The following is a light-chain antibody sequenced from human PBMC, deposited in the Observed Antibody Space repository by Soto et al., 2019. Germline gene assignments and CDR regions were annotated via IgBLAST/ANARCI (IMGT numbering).Light chain of an antibody. CDR1: QSGGSY. CDR2: GAS. Sequence: ETVLTQSPDTLSLSPGERVTLSCRASQSGGSYLVWYQQKPGQAPRLLIYGASNRATGIPARFSGSGSGTDFTLTISSLEPEDFAVYYCQHRSNGFGQGTKLEIK. V-gene: IGKV3-11*01. J-gene: IGKJ2*01. CDR3: QHRSNG.